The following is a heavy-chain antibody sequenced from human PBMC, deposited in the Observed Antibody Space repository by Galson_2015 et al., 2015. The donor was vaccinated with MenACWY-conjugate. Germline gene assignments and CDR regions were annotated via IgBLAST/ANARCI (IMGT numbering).Heavy chain of an antibody. D-gene: IGHD3-10*01. J-gene: IGHJ4*02. CDR2: SYYRSKWYN. CDR3: ARRLVWSPGYGYFDS. V-gene: IGHV6-1*01. Sequence: CAISGDSVSSNSVAWNWIRQSPSRGLEWLGRSYYRSKWYNDYAVSVKSRITINPDTSKNQFSLRLNSVTPEDTAVYYCARRLVWSPGYGYFDSWGQGTLVTVSS. CDR1: GDSVSSNSVA.